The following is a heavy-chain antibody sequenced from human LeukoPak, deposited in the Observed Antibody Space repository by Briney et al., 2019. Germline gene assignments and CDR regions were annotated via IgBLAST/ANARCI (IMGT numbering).Heavy chain of an antibody. D-gene: IGHD1-26*01. CDR2: MNPNSGNT. Sequence: ASVKVSCKASGYTFTSYYINWVRQATGQGLEWMGWMNPNSGNTDYAQKFQGRVTLTRDTSISIAYMGLSGQRAEDTAVYYCARGEGGSYKRGDNWFDLWGQGTLVTVSS. CDR1: GYTFTSYY. J-gene: IGHJ5*02. CDR3: ARGEGGSYKRGDNWFDL. V-gene: IGHV1-8*01.